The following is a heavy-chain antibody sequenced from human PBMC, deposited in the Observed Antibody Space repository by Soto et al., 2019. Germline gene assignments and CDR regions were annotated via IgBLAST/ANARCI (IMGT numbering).Heavy chain of an antibody. V-gene: IGHV4-59*08. D-gene: IGHD4-17*01. Sequence: SETLSLTCTVSGGSISSYYWSWIRQPPGKGLEWIGYIYYSGSTNYNPSLKSRVTISVDTSKNQFSLKLNSVTAADTAVYYCARRYGGTLDDWGQGTRVTVSS. CDR3: ARRYGGTLDD. CDR1: GGSISSYY. J-gene: IGHJ4*02. CDR2: IYYSGST.